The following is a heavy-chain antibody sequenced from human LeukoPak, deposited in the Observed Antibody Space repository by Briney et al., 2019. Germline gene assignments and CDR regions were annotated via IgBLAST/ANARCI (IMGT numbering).Heavy chain of an antibody. J-gene: IGHJ6*03. Sequence: GGSLRLSCAASGFTFSDYYMSWIRQAPGKGLEWVSYISSSGSTIYYADSVKGRFTISRDNAKNSLYLQMNSLRADDTAVYCCAKNRYYYDSTGYHSEDYFYYYMDVWGKGTPVTVSS. D-gene: IGHD3-22*01. V-gene: IGHV3-11*01. CDR1: GFTFSDYY. CDR3: AKNRYYYDSTGYHSEDYFYYYMDV. CDR2: ISSSGSTI.